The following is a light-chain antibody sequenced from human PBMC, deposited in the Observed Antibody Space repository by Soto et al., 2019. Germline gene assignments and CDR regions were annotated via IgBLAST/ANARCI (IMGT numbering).Light chain of an antibody. CDR2: DVS. V-gene: IGLV2-11*01. J-gene: IGLJ1*01. Sequence: QSALTQPRSVSGSPGQSVTISCTGTSSDVGGYNYVSWYQQRPGKAPKLMIYDVSKRPSGVPDRFSGSKSGNTASLTISGLQAEDEADYYCCSYAGSCTNVCGTGTKLTVL. CDR1: SSDVGGYNY. CDR3: CSYAGSCTNV.